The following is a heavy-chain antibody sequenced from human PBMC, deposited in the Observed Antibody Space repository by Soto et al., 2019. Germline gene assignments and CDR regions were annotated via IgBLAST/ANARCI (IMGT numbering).Heavy chain of an antibody. CDR1: GGTFSSYA. D-gene: IGHD1-20*01. Sequence: SVKVSCKASGGTFSSYAISWARQAPGQGLEWMGGIIPIFGTANYAQKFQGRVTITADESTSTAYMELSSLRSEDTAVYYCARGEAYNWNYDYWGQGTLVTVSS. J-gene: IGHJ4*02. V-gene: IGHV1-69*13. CDR3: ARGEAYNWNYDY. CDR2: IIPIFGTA.